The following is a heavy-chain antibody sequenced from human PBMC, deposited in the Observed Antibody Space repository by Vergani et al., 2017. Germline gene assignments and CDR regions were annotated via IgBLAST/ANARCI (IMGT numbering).Heavy chain of an antibody. J-gene: IGHJ4*02. D-gene: IGHD6-13*01. CDR2: ISGSGGST. Sequence: EVQLLESGGGLVQPGGSLRLSCAASGFTFTSYAMNWVRQAPGKGLEWVSAISGSGGSTYYADSVKGRFTISRDNSKNTLYLQMNSLRAEDTAVDYCARDSHSSWALDGGGQGTLVTVSS. V-gene: IGHV3-23*01. CDR1: GFTFTSYA. CDR3: ARDSHSSWALDG.